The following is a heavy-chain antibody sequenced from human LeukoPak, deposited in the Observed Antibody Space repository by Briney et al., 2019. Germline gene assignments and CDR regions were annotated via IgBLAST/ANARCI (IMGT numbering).Heavy chain of an antibody. D-gene: IGHD4-17*01. CDR2: IYYSGST. CDR3: ARVIYGFSMYYFDY. CDR1: GGSISSSGYY. V-gene: IGHV4-31*03. J-gene: IGHJ4*02. Sequence: PSETLSLTCTVSGGSISSSGYYWGWIRQHPGKGLEWIGYIYYSGSTYYNPSLKSRVTISVDTSKNQFSLKLSSVTAADTAVYYCARVIYGFSMYYFDYWGQGTLVTVSS.